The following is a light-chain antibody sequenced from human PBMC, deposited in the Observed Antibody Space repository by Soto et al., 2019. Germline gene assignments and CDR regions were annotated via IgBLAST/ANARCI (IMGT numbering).Light chain of an antibody. Sequence: EIVLTQSPATLSLSPGERATFSCRATQSVDNYLAWYQQKPGQAPRLLIYGASNRAPGIPDRFSGSGSGTDFTLTITRLEPEDFAMYFCQQYGSSLIFGPGTKVDIK. CDR3: QQYGSSLI. CDR1: QSVDNY. CDR2: GAS. V-gene: IGKV3-20*01. J-gene: IGKJ3*01.